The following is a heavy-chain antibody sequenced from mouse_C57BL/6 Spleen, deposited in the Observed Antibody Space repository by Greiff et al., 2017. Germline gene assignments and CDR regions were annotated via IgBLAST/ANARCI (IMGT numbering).Heavy chain of an antibody. CDR3: VREGYDYSHYYAMDY. CDR1: GYTFTSYW. J-gene: IGHJ4*01. V-gene: IGHV1-53*01. D-gene: IGHD2-4*01. CDR2: INPSNGGT. Sequence: VQLQQPGSELVKPGASVKLSCKASGYTFTSYWMHWVKQRPGQGLEWIGNINPSNGGTNYNEKFKSKATLTVDKSSSTAYMQLSSLTSEDSAVYYCVREGYDYSHYYAMDYWGQGTSVTVSS.